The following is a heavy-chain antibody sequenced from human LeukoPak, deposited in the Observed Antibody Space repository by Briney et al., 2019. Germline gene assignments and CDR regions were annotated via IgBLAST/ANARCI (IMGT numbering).Heavy chain of an antibody. D-gene: IGHD3-10*01. CDR1: GGSISSSSYY. CDR3: ARYYYGSGSYRTYDY. J-gene: IGHJ4*02. V-gene: IGHV4-39*01. Sequence: PSETLSLTCTVSGGSISSSSYYWGWIRQPPGKGLEWIGSIYYSGSTYYNPSLKSRVTISVDTSKNQFSLKLSSVTAADTAVYYCARYYYGSGSYRTYDYWGQGTLVTVSS. CDR2: IYYSGST.